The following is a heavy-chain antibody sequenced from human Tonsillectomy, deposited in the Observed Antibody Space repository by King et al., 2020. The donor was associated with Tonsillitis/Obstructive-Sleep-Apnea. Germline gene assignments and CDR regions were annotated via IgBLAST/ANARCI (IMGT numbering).Heavy chain of an antibody. CDR3: AREYCSSTSCYLSYYYYYMDV. CDR2: TRNKANSYTT. CDR1: GFTFSDHY. D-gene: IGHD2-2*01. Sequence: VQLVESGGGLVQPGGSLRLSCAASGFTFSDHYKDWVRQAPGKGLEWVGRTRNKANSYTTEYAASVKGRFTISRDDSKNSLYLQMNSLKTEDTAVYYCAREYCSSTSCYLSYYYYYMDVWGKGTTVTVSS. V-gene: IGHV3-72*01. J-gene: IGHJ6*03.